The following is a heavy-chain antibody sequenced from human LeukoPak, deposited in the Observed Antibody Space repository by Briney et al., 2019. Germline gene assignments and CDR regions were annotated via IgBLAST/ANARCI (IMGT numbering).Heavy chain of an antibody. CDR3: TRSDGYGLVGI. Sequence: SETLSLTCTVSGGSMRSSSYYWGWFRQPPGKGLEWVGTIYYTGTTYYNPSLNSRVTILVDTSKNHFSLTLSSVTAADTAVYYCTRSDGYGLVGIWGQGTMVTVSS. CDR2: IYYTGTT. V-gene: IGHV4-39*07. J-gene: IGHJ3*01. CDR1: GGSMRSSSYY. D-gene: IGHD3-10*01.